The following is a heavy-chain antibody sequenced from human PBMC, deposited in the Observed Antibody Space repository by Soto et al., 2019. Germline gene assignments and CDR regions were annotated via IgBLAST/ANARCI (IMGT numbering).Heavy chain of an antibody. V-gene: IGHV4-39*01. CDR3: ARQVVDGTVAGTGSFDS. Sequence: PSETLSLTCTVSGGSISSTSYYWVWIRQPPGKGLEWIGSFYYSGSTYYNPSLKSRVSISVDTSEKQFSLKLSSVTAADTAVYCCARQVVDGTVAGTGSFDSWGQGTLVTVSS. D-gene: IGHD6-19*01. CDR1: GGSISSTSYY. J-gene: IGHJ4*02. CDR2: FYYSGST.